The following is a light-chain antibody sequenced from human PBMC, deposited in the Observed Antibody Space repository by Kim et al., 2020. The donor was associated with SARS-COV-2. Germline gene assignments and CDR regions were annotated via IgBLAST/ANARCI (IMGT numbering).Light chain of an antibody. V-gene: IGKV3-20*01. J-gene: IGKJ1*01. CDR3: QQYQTSPRT. Sequence: EIVLTQSPDSLSLSPGETATLSCRASQSVPSSYVAWYQKKPGQPPRAVIYGASTRATGISDRFSGRGSAATDFTLTISRLEPEDSAVYYCQQYQTSPRTFGHGTKVDIK. CDR2: GAS. CDR1: QSVPSSY.